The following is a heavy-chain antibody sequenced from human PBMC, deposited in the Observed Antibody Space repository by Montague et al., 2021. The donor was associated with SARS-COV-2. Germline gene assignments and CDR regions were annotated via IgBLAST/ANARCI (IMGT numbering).Heavy chain of an antibody. V-gene: IGHV4-39*07. CDR2: VLYTGTP. Sequence: SETLSLTCTVSGGSIANSHKYWGWVRQPPGKGLEWIGSVLYTGTPYDHPSLTARVTISLDTSKNQFSLKLTSAIAADTAVYYCARLRGGTPGEHWGQGALVTVSS. CDR3: ARLRGGTPGEH. CDR1: GGSIANSHKY. D-gene: IGHD2-21*01. J-gene: IGHJ4*02.